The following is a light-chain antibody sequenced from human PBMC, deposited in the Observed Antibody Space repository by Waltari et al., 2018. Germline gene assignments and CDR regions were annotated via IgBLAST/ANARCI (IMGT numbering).Light chain of an antibody. J-gene: IGKJ1*01. CDR3: LQYSHWPPWT. V-gene: IGKV3-15*01. CDR1: QSVGSK. CDR2: DAY. Sequence: EIEMTQSPATLSVSPGERATLSCRASQSVGSKLAWYQQKPGQAPRLLIYDAYTRATGIPARFSGRGSGTEFTLTISSLQSDDFAVYHCLQYSHWPPWTFGQGTKVEIK.